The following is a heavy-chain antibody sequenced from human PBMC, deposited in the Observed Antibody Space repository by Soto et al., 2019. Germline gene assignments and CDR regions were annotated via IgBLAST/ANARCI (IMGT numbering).Heavy chain of an antibody. V-gene: IGHV4-30-2*06. J-gene: IGHJ4*02. Sequence: SETLSLTCAVSGGSITTRGFSWSWIRQSPGRGLERIGCIYPSGTIFYNPSLNSRVTISLDMSTNQFSLRLNSVTAADTAVYYCATYGAFAKYYFDYWGRGALVTVSS. D-gene: IGHD2-8*01. CDR3: ATYGAFAKYYFDY. CDR2: IYPSGTI. CDR1: GGSITTRGFS.